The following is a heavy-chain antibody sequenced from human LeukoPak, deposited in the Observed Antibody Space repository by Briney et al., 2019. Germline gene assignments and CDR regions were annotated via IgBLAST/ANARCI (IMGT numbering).Heavy chain of an antibody. CDR1: GFTFSSYW. Sequence: GGSLRLSCAASGFTFSSYWMSWVRQAPGKGLEWVANIKQDGSEKYYVDSVKGRFTISRDNAKNSLYLQMNSLRAEDTAVYYCARARYSSSWYDYFDYWGQGTLVTVSS. CDR2: IKQDGSEK. J-gene: IGHJ4*02. CDR3: ARARYSSSWYDYFDY. V-gene: IGHV3-7*04. D-gene: IGHD6-13*01.